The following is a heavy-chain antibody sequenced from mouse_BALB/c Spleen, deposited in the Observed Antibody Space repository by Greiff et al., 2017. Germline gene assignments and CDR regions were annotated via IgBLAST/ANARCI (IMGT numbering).Heavy chain of an antibody. Sequence: VQLKESGAELVKPGASVKFSCTASGFNIKDTYMHWVKQRPEQGLEWIGRIDPANGNTKYDPKFQGKATIPADTSSNTAYLQRSSLASEDTAVYYCARSYDGSLMDYWGQGTSVPVSS. CDR1: GFNIKDTY. D-gene: IGHD2-3*01. J-gene: IGHJ4*01. CDR2: IDPANGNT. CDR3: ARSYDGSLMDY. V-gene: IGHV14-3*02.